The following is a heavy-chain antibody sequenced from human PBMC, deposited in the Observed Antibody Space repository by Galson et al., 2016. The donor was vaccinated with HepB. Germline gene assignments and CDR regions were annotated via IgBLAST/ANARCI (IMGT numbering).Heavy chain of an antibody. CDR1: GGSVSSASHY. J-gene: IGHJ1*01. Sequence: SETLSLTCTVSGGSVSSASHYWSWVRQPTGKGLEWIGYISDSESTNYNPSLKGRVTISLDRSKNQFSLKMTSVTAADTAVYYCARGYSYGGGIYWGRGTLVTVSS. CDR2: ISDSEST. V-gene: IGHV4-61*01. D-gene: IGHD5-18*01. CDR3: ARGYSYGGGIY.